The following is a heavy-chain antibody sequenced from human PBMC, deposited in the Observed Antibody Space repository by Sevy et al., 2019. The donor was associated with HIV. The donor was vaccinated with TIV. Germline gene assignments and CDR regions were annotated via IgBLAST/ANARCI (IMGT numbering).Heavy chain of an antibody. J-gene: IGHJ4*02. Sequence: GGSLRLSCAASGFTFNKSWMTWVRQAPGKGLEWVANIKEDGSKKYYVESVTGRFTISRDNVKNTLFLQMDSLRADDTAVYYCATWGSTWCLDYWGQGTLVTVSS. V-gene: IGHV3-7*01. CDR3: ATWGSTWCLDY. CDR1: GFTFNKSW. CDR2: IKEDGSKK. D-gene: IGHD6-13*01.